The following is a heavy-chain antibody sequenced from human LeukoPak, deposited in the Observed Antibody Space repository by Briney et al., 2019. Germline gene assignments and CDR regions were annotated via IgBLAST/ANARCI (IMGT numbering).Heavy chain of an antibody. D-gene: IGHD3-22*01. CDR1: GLTFSSYA. V-gene: IGHV3-23*01. CDR3: ARTYYYDSSGAYYFDY. J-gene: IGHJ4*02. CDR2: IGAGGST. Sequence: GGSLRLSCAASGLTFSSYALSWVRQAPGKGLEWVSGIGAGGSTYYADSVKGRFTISRDNSKNRLYLQMNSLRAEDTAIYYCARTYYYDSSGAYYFDYWGQGTLVTVSS.